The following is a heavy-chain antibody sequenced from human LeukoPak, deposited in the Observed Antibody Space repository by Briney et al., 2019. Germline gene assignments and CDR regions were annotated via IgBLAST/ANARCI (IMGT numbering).Heavy chain of an antibody. V-gene: IGHV3-21*01. CDR1: GFTFSIYS. CDR2: ISSSSSYI. J-gene: IGHJ4*02. Sequence: GGSLRLSCAASGFTFSIYSINWVRQAPGKGLEWVSSISSSSSYIYYADSVKGRFTISRDNAKNSLYLQMNSLRAEDTAVYYCARGGDGYNSPYWGQGTLVTVSS. CDR3: ARGGDGYNSPY. D-gene: IGHD5-24*01.